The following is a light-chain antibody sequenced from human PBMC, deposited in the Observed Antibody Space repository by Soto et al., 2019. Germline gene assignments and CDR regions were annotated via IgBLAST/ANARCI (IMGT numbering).Light chain of an antibody. CDR3: GAWDRSLGVVV. V-gene: IGLV1-51*01. Sequence: QSVLTQPPSVSAAPGQMVTMSCSGSSSNIGNNFVAWYQQLPWTAPKLLIYDDTKRPYGIPGRFSASKSGTSATLGITGLQTGDEADYYCGAWDRSLGVVVFGGGTKLTVL. CDR1: SSNIGNNF. CDR2: DDT. J-gene: IGLJ3*02.